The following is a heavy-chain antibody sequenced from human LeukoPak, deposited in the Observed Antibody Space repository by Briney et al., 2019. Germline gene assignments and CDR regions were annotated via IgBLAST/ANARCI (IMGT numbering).Heavy chain of an antibody. CDR2: IWYDGSNK. J-gene: IGHJ3*02. V-gene: IGHV3-33*01. Sequence: GGSLRLSCAASGFTFSSYGMHWVRQAPGKGLEWVAVIWYDGSNKYYADSVKGRFTISRDNSKNTLYLQMNSLRAEDTAVYYCARAHYDFWSGYYTVVPAFDIWGQGTMVTVSS. CDR1: GFTFSSYG. D-gene: IGHD3-3*01. CDR3: ARAHYDFWSGYYTVVPAFDI.